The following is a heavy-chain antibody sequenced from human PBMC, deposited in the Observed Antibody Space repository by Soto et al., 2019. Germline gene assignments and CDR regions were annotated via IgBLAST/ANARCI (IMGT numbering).Heavy chain of an antibody. Sequence: QVQLVESGGGVVQPGRSLRLSCAASGFTFSSYGMHWVRQAPGKGLEWVAVISYDGSNKYYADSVKGRFTISRDNSKNTLYLQMNSLRAEDTAVYYWAMYSNDRGGDPWGQGTLVTVSS. V-gene: IGHV3-30*03. CDR3: AMYSNDRGGDP. CDR1: GFTFSSYG. D-gene: IGHD4-4*01. CDR2: ISYDGSNK. J-gene: IGHJ5*02.